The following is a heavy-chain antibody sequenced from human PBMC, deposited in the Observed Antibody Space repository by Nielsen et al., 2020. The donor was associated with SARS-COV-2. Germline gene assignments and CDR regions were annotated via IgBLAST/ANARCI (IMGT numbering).Heavy chain of an antibody. J-gene: IGHJ6*02. CDR2: ISSSSSYI. CDR1: GFTFSNAW. D-gene: IGHD6-19*01. Sequence: GESLKISCAASGFTFSNAWMNWVRQAPGKGLEWVSSISSSSSYIYYADSVKGRFTISRDNAKNSLYLQMNSLRAEDTAVYYCARDPYSSGWYYYYYYGMDVWGQGTTVTVSS. V-gene: IGHV3-21*01. CDR3: ARDPYSSGWYYYYYYGMDV.